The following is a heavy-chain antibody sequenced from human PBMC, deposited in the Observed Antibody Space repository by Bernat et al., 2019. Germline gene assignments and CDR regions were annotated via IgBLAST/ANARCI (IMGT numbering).Heavy chain of an antibody. J-gene: IGHJ5*02. Sequence: EVQLVESGGGLVKPGGSLRLSCAASGFTFINYWMGWVRQAPGKGLEWVANIKNDGSQKNYVDSVEGRFTISRDNAKNSLYLQMNSLRVEDTAVYYCARDLADAGRFDPWGQGILVTVSS. CDR2: IKNDGSQK. D-gene: IGHD6-13*01. CDR3: ARDLADAGRFDP. CDR1: GFTFINYW. V-gene: IGHV3-7*03.